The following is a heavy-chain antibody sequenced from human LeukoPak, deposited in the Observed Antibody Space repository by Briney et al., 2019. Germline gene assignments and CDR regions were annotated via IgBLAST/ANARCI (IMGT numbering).Heavy chain of an antibody. V-gene: IGHV3-21*01. CDR1: GFTFSSYR. CDR2: ISSSSSYI. D-gene: IGHD5-18*01. Sequence: GGSLRLSCAASGFTFSSYRMNWVRQAPGKGLEWVSSISSSSSYIYYADSVKGRFTISRDNAKNSLYLQMNSLRAEDTAMYYCARDANTAMDSYYFDYWGQGTLVTVSS. CDR3: ARDANTAMDSYYFDY. J-gene: IGHJ4*02.